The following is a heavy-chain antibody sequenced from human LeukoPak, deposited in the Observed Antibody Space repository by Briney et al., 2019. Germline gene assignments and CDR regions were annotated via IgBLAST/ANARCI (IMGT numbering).Heavy chain of an antibody. V-gene: IGHV3-23*01. CDR3: ARDSPRTYYDFWSTQGAFDI. J-gene: IGHJ3*02. D-gene: IGHD3-3*01. CDR1: GFTFSSYA. CDR2: ISGSGGST. Sequence: GGSLRLSCAASGFTFSSYAMSWVRQAPGKGLEWVSAISGSGGSTYYADSVKGRFTISRDNSKNTLYLQMNSLRAEDTAVYYCARDSPRTYYDFWSTQGAFDIWGQGTMVTVSS.